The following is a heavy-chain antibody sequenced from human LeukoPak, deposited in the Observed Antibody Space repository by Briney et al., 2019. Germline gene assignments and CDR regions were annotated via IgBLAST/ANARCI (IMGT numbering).Heavy chain of an antibody. Sequence: SQTLSLTCAISGDSVSSNSAAWNWIRQSPSRGLEWLGRTYYKSKWYNDYAVSVKSRITVNPDTSKNQFSLQLNSVTPEDTAVYYCASVPLWWGESPHYYYGMDVWGQGTTVTVSS. J-gene: IGHJ6*02. CDR1: GDSVSSNSAA. D-gene: IGHD2-15*01. CDR2: TYYKSKWYN. CDR3: ASVPLWWGESPHYYYGMDV. V-gene: IGHV6-1*01.